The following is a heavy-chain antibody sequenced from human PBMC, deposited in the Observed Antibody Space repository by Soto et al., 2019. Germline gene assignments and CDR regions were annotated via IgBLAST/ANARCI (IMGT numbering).Heavy chain of an antibody. J-gene: IGHJ6*02. V-gene: IGHV3-7*03. CDR3: VRGRGLDGSPYYYYYGMDV. D-gene: IGHD1-26*01. CDR2: IKKDGNEK. CDR1: GFTFRSYF. Sequence: GGSLRRSWEASGFTFRSYFMTWGRQAPGKGLEWVANIKKDGNEKYYVDSVKGRFTISRDNAKSCLYLQMNSLTAVDTAIYYCVRGRGLDGSPYYYYYGMDVWGRGTTVTVSS.